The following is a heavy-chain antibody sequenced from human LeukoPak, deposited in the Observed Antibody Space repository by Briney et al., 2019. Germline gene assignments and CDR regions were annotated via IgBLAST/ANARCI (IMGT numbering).Heavy chain of an antibody. Sequence: GGSLRLSCAASGFTFSIYWMSWVRQAPGKGLEWVANIKQDGSERYYVDSVEGRFTLSRDNAKNSLYLQMNSLRAEDTAVYYCARDRWSYDPQGGFDCWGQGTLVTVSS. CDR2: IKQDGSER. V-gene: IGHV3-7*03. J-gene: IGHJ4*02. D-gene: IGHD3-22*01. CDR3: ARDRWSYDPQGGFDC. CDR1: GFTFSIYW.